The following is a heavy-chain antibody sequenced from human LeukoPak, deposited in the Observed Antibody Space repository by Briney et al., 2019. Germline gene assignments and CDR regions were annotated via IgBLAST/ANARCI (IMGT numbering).Heavy chain of an antibody. V-gene: IGHV1-69*13. CDR1: GGTFSSYA. Sequence: GASVKVSCKASGGTFSSYAISWVRQAPGQGLEWKGGIIPIFGTANYAQKLQGRVTITADESTSTAYMELSSLRSEDTAVYYCARSVWDYYDSSGHAYYYYYMDVWGKGTTVTISS. J-gene: IGHJ6*03. CDR3: ARSVWDYYDSSGHAYYYYYMDV. D-gene: IGHD3-22*01. CDR2: IIPIFGTA.